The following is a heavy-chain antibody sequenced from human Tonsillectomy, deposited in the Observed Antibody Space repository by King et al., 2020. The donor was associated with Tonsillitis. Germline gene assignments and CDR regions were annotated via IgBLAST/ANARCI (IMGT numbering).Heavy chain of an antibody. V-gene: IGHV1-69*18. CDR2: IIPMFGKT. CDR3: SLLKGYYMDV. J-gene: IGHJ6*03. Sequence: QLVQSGTEVKKPGSSVKVSCKASGGTFSNFVINWVRQAPGQGLEWMGTIIPMFGKTYYAQKFQGLVTITADESTSTAYMELTSLRSEDAAVYYCSLLKGYYMDVWGEGTTVIVSS. CDR1: GGTFSNFV.